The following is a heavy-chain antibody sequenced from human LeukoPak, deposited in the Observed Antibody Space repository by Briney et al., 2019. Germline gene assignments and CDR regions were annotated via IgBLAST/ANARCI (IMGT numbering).Heavy chain of an antibody. Sequence: GESLKISCKGSGYSFTSYWIGWVRQMPGKGLEWMGIIYPGDSDTRYSPSFQGQATISADKSISTAYLQWSSLKASDTAMYYCARTVAGYSSSWYEWYFDYWGQGTLVTVSS. V-gene: IGHV5-51*01. CDR3: ARTVAGYSSSWYEWYFDY. J-gene: IGHJ4*02. CDR2: IYPGDSDT. CDR1: GYSFTSYW. D-gene: IGHD6-13*01.